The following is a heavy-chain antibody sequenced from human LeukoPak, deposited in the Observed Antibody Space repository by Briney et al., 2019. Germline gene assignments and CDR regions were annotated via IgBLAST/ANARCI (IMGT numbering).Heavy chain of an antibody. CDR1: GFTFSSYA. CDR3: AKDATASPYFHWFDN. Sequence: GGSLRLSSAASGFTFSSYAMNWVRQAPGKGLEWVAVISSGDRTFHAESVKGRFTISRDKSKDTLYLQMNSLRAEDTAVYYCAKDATASPYFHWFDNWGQGTQVIVSS. D-gene: IGHD3-9*01. J-gene: IGHJ4*02. V-gene: IGHV3-23*01. CDR2: ISSGDRT.